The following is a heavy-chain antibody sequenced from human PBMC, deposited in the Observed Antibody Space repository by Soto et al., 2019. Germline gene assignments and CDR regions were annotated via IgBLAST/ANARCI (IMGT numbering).Heavy chain of an antibody. CDR3: ARGKNLPLRPQFYYYYGMDV. V-gene: IGHV1-69*01. CDR2: IIPIFGTA. J-gene: IGHJ6*02. CDR1: GGTFSSYA. Sequence: QVQLVQSGAEVKKPGSSVKVSCKASGGTFSSYAISWVRQAPGPGLEWMGGIIPIFGTANYEQKFQGRVTITADESTSTAYMVLSSLRAEDTAVYYCARGKNLPLRPQFYYYYGMDVWGQGTTVTVSS.